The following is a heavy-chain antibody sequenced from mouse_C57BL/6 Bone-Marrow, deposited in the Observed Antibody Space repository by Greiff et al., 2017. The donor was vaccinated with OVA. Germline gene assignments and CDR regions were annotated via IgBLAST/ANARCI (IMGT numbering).Heavy chain of an antibody. D-gene: IGHD1-1*01. Sequence: EVKLMESGGGLVKPGGSLKLSCAASGFTFSDYGMHWVRQAPEKGLEWVAYISSGSSTIYYADTVKGRFTISRDNARNTLFLQMTSLRSEDTAMYYCARWSYYYGSSPFDYWGQGTTLTVSS. CDR1: GFTFSDYG. CDR3: ARWSYYYGSSPFDY. V-gene: IGHV5-17*01. J-gene: IGHJ2*01. CDR2: ISSGSSTI.